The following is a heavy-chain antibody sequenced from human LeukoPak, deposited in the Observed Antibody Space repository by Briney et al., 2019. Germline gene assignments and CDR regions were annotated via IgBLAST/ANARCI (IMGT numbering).Heavy chain of an antibody. J-gene: IGHJ4*02. Sequence: GGSLRLSCAASGFTFNTYGMSWVRQAPGKGLEWVSSISGSGGSTYYVDSVKGRFTISRDNSKNTLHLQMNILRAEDTAAYYCAKLGGNVAFWGQGTLVTVSS. CDR1: GFTFNTYG. D-gene: IGHD4-23*01. V-gene: IGHV3-23*01. CDR3: AKLGGNVAF. CDR2: ISGSGGST.